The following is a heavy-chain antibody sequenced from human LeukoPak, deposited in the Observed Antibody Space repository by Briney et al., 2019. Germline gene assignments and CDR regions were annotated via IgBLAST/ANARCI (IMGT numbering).Heavy chain of an antibody. Sequence: GASVKVSCKASGGTFSSYAISWVRQAPGQGLEWMGGIIPIFGTANYAQKFQGRVTITADESTSTAYMELSTLRSEDTAVYYCAREGIGLQTLDYWGQGTLVTVSS. CDR3: AREGIGLQTLDY. J-gene: IGHJ4*02. CDR2: IIPIFGTA. V-gene: IGHV1-69*13. CDR1: GGTFSSYA. D-gene: IGHD5-24*01.